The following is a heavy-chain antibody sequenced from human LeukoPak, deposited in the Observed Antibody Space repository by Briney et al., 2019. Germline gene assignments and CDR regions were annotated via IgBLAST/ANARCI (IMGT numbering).Heavy chain of an antibody. CDR2: ISGSGGST. V-gene: IGHV3-23*01. CDR1: GFTFSSYA. D-gene: IGHD4-23*01. J-gene: IGHJ4*02. Sequence: GGSLRLSCAASGFTFSSYAMSWVRQAPGKGLEWGSGISGSGGSTYYADSMKGRFTISRDNAKNSLYLQMNSLRAEDTAVYYRARDDYGGLDYWGQGTLVTVSS. CDR3: ARDDYGGLDY.